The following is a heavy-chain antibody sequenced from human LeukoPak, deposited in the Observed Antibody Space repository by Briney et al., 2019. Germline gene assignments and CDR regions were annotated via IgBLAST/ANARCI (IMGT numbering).Heavy chain of an antibody. CDR1: GWSFNDYY. Sequence: SETLSLTCAVYGWSFNDYYWNWIRQPPGKGLEWIGEINARGDTNYDPSLKSRVTISVDTSKKRFSLRLTSMIAADTALYYCARGQVPAARGYNWFDPWGQGTLVTVSS. V-gene: IGHV4-34*01. J-gene: IGHJ5*02. CDR3: ARGQVPAARGYNWFDP. D-gene: IGHD2-2*01. CDR2: INARGDT.